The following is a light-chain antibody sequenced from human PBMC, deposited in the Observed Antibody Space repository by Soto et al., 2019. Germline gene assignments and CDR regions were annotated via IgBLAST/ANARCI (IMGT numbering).Light chain of an antibody. Sequence: QSALTQPPSVSGAPGQRVTISCTGSSSNIGAGYGVHWYQQLPGTAPKLLIYGDSNRPSGVPDRFSGSKSGTSASLAITGLQAEDEADYYCQSYYTSLSGSGVFGGGTKLTVL. CDR3: QSYYTSLSGSGV. V-gene: IGLV1-40*01. J-gene: IGLJ3*02. CDR1: SSNIGAGYG. CDR2: GDS.